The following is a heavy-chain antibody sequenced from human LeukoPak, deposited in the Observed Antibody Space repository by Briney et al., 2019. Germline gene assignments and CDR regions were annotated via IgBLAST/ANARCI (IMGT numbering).Heavy chain of an antibody. V-gene: IGHV3-53*01. D-gene: IGHD7-27*01. CDR3: ARDSTGDRGAFDI. CDR2: IYSGGNT. CDR1: GFTVSNNY. Sequence: GGSLRLSCAASGFTVSNNYMSWVRQAPGKGLEWVSVIYSGGNTYYADSVQGRFTISRDSSKNTLYLQMNSLRAEDTAVYYCARDSTGDRGAFDIWGQGTTVTVSS. J-gene: IGHJ3*02.